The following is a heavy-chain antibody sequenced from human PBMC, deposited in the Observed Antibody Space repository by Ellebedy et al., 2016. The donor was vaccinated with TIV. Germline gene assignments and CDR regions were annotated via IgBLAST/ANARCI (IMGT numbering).Heavy chain of an antibody. CDR3: ARVAVEYYYGMDV. D-gene: IGHD6-19*01. CDR2: IYYSGST. J-gene: IGHJ6*02. Sequence: MPSETLSLTCTVSGGSISSYYWSWIRQPPGKGLEWIGYIYYSGSTNYNPSLKSRVTISVDTSKNQFSLKLSSVTAADTAVYYCARVAVEYYYGMDVWGQGTTVTVSS. V-gene: IGHV4-59*01. CDR1: GGSISSYY.